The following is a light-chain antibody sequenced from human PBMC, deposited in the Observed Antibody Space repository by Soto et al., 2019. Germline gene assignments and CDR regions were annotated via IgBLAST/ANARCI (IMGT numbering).Light chain of an antibody. Sequence: SLLTQPPSASGAPRQRVTISCSGSSSKIGSNYVYWYQQLPGTAPKLLIYRNNQRPSGVPDRFSGSKSGTSASLAISGLRSEDEADYYCAAWDDSLSALNYVFGTGTKVTVL. CDR2: RNN. J-gene: IGLJ1*01. CDR3: AAWDDSLSALNYV. CDR1: SSKIGSNY. V-gene: IGLV1-47*01.